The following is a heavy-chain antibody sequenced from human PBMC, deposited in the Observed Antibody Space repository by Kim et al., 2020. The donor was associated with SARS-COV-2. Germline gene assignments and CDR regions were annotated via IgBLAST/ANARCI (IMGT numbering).Heavy chain of an antibody. V-gene: IGHV3-33*05. Sequence: GGSLRLSCAASGFTFSSYGMHWVRQAPGKGLEWVAVISYDGSNKYYADSVKGRFTISRDNSKNTLYLQMNSLRAEDTAVYYCATNGGLGSGSYYPDYWGQGTLVTVSS. J-gene: IGHJ4*02. CDR1: GFTFSSYG. CDR3: ATNGGLGSGSYYPDY. CDR2: ISYDGSNK. D-gene: IGHD3-10*02.